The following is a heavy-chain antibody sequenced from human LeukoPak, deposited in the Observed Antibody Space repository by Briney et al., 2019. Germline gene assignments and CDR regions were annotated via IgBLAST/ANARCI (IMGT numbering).Heavy chain of an antibody. D-gene: IGHD3-10*01. V-gene: IGHV1-69*13. CDR3: ATGSRGYYGMDV. J-gene: IGHJ6*02. CDR2: LIPIFGTA. CDR1: GGTFSSYT. Sequence: WASVTVSCKASGGTFSSYTINWVRQAPGQGLEWMGGLIPIFGTANYAQKFQGRVTITADESTNTAYMELSSLRSEDTAVYYCATGSRGYYGMDVWGQGTTVTVSS.